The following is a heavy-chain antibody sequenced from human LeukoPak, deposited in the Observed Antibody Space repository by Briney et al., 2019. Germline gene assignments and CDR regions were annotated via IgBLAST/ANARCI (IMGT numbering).Heavy chain of an antibody. CDR1: GFTFSAFS. J-gene: IGHJ3*02. V-gene: IGHV3-49*03. CDR3: ARDRFQRGAYYCALDI. Sequence: SGGSLRLSCSVCGFTFSAFSLSWLRQAPGRGVEWVGFIRSNHHGGPREYAPSLKGRFTISSDDFTVVAYLQIKSLQTEDTAVYYCARDRFQRGAYYCALDIWGQGTMVTVAS. D-gene: IGHD3-10*01. CDR2: IRSNHHGGPR.